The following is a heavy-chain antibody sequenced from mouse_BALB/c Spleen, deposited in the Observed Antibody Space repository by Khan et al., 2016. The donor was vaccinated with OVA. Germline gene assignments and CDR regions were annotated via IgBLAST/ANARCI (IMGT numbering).Heavy chain of an antibody. J-gene: IGHJ2*01. CDR3: GRFDY. V-gene: IGHV3-2*02. CDR2: ITYRGSA. Sequence: VQLKESGPGLVKPSQSLSLTCTVTGYSITSDYAWNWIRQFPGNKLEWMGYITYRGSATYNPSLKSRISITRDTSKNQFFLHLNSVTTEDTATYYCGRFDYWGQGTTLTVSS. CDR1: GYSITSDYA.